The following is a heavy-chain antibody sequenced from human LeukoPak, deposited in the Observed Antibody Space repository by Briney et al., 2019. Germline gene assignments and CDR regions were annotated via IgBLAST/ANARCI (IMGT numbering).Heavy chain of an antibody. CDR1: GGTFSSYA. CDR2: IIPILGIA. D-gene: IGHD1-26*01. CDR3: AREKGALDY. V-gene: IGHV1-69*04. J-gene: IGHJ4*02. Sequence: SVKVSCKAFGGTFSSYAISWVRQAPGQPLEWMGRIIPILGIANYAQKFQGRVTITADKSTSTAYMELSSLRSEDTAVYYCAREKGALDYWGQGTLVTVSS.